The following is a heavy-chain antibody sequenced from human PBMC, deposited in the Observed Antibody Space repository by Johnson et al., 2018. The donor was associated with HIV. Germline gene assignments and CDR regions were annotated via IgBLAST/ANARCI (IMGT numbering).Heavy chain of an antibody. Sequence: WVSLIYSGGRTYYADSVKGRFTISRDNSKNTLYLQMNTLRAEDTAVYYCAREAGAFDIWGQGTTVTVSP. V-gene: IGHV3-53*01. CDR3: AREAGAFDI. CDR2: IYSGGRT. J-gene: IGHJ3*02.